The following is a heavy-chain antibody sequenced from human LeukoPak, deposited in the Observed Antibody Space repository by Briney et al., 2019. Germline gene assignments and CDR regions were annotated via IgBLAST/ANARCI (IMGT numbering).Heavy chain of an antibody. D-gene: IGHD2-21*01. Sequence: GASVKVSCKASGYTFTGYYMHWVRQAPGRGLEWMGWINPNSGGTNYAQKSQGRVTMTRDTSISTAYMELSRLRSDDTAVYYCARDRVRRGGETPNSFDYWGQGTLVTVSS. CDR1: GYTFTGYY. CDR3: ARDRVRRGGETPNSFDY. J-gene: IGHJ4*02. CDR2: INPNSGGT. V-gene: IGHV1-2*02.